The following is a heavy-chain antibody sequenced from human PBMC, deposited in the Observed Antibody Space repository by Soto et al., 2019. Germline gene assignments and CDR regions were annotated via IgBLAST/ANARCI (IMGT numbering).Heavy chain of an antibody. J-gene: IGHJ4*02. CDR1: GFTFSSYA. Sequence: QVQLVESGGGVVQPGRSLRLSCAASGFTFSSYAMHWVRQAPGKGLEWVAVISYDGSNKYYADSVKGRFTISRDNSKNALHLQMNSLRAEDTAVYYSARAYEGDYFDYWGQGTLVSVSS. CDR3: ARAYEGDYFDY. CDR2: ISYDGSNK. V-gene: IGHV3-30-3*01. D-gene: IGHD3-16*01.